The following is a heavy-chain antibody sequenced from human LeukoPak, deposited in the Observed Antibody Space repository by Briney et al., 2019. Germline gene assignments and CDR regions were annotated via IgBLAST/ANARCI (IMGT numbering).Heavy chain of an antibody. V-gene: IGHV3-7*01. J-gene: IGHJ4*02. CDR2: INEDGSEK. CDR1: GFTFSSFW. Sequence: PGGSLRLSCTVSGFTFSSFWVSWVRQAPGKGLEWVADINEDGSEKYYADSVEGRFSISRDNARNSLYLQMNSLRADDTAVCYCTGETYYFDYWGQGTLVTVSS. CDR3: TGETYYFDY.